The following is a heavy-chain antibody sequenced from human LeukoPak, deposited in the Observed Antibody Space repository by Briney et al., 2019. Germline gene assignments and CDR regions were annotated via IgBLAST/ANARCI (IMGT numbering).Heavy chain of an antibody. J-gene: IGHJ1*01. CDR2: ISSSGSTI. CDR3: ARDHMITFGGVIVIEYFQH. CDR1: GFTFSSYE. D-gene: IGHD3-16*02. V-gene: IGHV3-48*03. Sequence: GGSLRLSCAASGFTFSSYEMSWVRQAPGKGLEWVSYISSSGSTIYYADSVKGRFHIYRDNAKNSLYLQMNSLRAEDTAVYYCARDHMITFGGVIVIEYFQHWGQGTLVTVSS.